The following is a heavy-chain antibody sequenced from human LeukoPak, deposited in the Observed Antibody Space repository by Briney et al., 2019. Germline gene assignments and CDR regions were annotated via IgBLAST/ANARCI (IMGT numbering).Heavy chain of an antibody. V-gene: IGHV4-61*02. Sequence: PSQTLSLTCTVSGGSISSGSYYWSWIRQPAGKGLEWIGRIYTSGSTNYNPSLKSRVTISVDTSKNQFSLKLSSVTAADTAVYYCARGGGTHHYYDSSGYAYFDYWGQGTLVTVSS. CDR3: ARGGGTHHYYDSSGYAYFDY. CDR1: GGSISSGSYY. CDR2: IYTSGST. D-gene: IGHD3-22*01. J-gene: IGHJ4*02.